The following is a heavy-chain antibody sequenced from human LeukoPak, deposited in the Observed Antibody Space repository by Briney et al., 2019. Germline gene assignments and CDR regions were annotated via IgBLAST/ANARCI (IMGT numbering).Heavy chain of an antibody. CDR2: IYYSGST. V-gene: IGHV4-31*03. CDR1: GGSISSGGYY. CDR3: ASRGGAGAYPPTYYYGMDV. Sequence: SETLSLTCTVSGGSISSGGYYWSWIRQHPGKGLEWIGYIYYSGSTYYNPSLKSRVTISVDTSKNQFSLKLSSVTAADTAVYYCASRGGAGAYPPTYYYGMDVWGKGTTVTVSS. J-gene: IGHJ6*04. D-gene: IGHD3-10*01.